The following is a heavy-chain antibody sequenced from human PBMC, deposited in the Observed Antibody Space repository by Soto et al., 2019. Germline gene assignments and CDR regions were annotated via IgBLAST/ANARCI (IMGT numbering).Heavy chain of an antibody. CDR1: AFTFSTYS. D-gene: IGHD5-12*01. J-gene: IGHJ4*02. CDR3: AKDNGYDATTLDY. CDR2: ISSSSSSI. V-gene: IGHV3-21*01. Sequence: EVHLVESGGGLVKPGGSLRLSCAASAFTFSTYSMYWVRQAPGKGLEWVSSISSSSSSIYYADSLRGRFTISRNNAKNSLYRHMNSLRAEDTAMYYCAKDNGYDATTLDYWGQGTLVTVSS.